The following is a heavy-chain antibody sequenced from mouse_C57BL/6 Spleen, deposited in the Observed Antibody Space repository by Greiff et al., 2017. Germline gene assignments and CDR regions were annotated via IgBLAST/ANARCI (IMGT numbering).Heavy chain of an antibody. J-gene: IGHJ3*01. V-gene: IGHV1-78*01. CDR3: ARKGRDGFAY. D-gene: IGHD1-1*01. Sequence: QVQLQQSDAELVKPGASVKLSCTVSGYTFTDSSIHWMKQRPEQGLEWIGYIYPSDGSTNYNEKFKGKATLTADKSSSTAYMQLNSLTSEDSAVYFCARKGRDGFAYWGQGTLVTVSA. CDR1: GYTFTDSS. CDR2: IYPSDGST.